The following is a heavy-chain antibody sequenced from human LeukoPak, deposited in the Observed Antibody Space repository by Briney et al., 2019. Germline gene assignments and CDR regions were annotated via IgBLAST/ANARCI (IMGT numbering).Heavy chain of an antibody. Sequence: SETLSLTCAVYGGSFSGYYWSWIRQPPGKGLEWIGEINHSGSTNYNPSLKGRVTISVDTSKNQFSLKLSSVTAADTAVYYCAGGRYDYIWGSYRPFDYWGQGTLVTVSS. CDR2: INHSGST. CDR1: GGSFSGYY. J-gene: IGHJ4*02. V-gene: IGHV4-34*01. CDR3: AGGRYDYIWGSYRPFDY. D-gene: IGHD3-16*02.